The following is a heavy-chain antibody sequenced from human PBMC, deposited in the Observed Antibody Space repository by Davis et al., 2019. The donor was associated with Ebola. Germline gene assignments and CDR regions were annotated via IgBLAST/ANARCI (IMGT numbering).Heavy chain of an antibody. CDR1: GGSVSSGSYY. CDR3: ARDLRSAPRYFDWERKVCYCIDV. J-gene: IGHJ6*02. Sequence: SETLSLTCSVSGGSVSSGSYYWSWIRQPPGKGLEWIGYIYYSGSTNDNPSLKSRVTISVDTSKNQFSLKLSSVTAADTAVYYCARDLRSAPRYFDWERKVCYCIDVWGQGTTVTVSS. D-gene: IGHD3-9*01. V-gene: IGHV4-61*01. CDR2: IYYSGST.